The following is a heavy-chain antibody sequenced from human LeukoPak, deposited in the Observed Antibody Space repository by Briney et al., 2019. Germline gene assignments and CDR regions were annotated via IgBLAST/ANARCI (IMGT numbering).Heavy chain of an antibody. V-gene: IGHV3-23*01. Sequence: PGGSLRLSCEASGSTFDKYAVSWVRQAPGKGLEWVSAISGSGGSTYYADSVKGRFTISRDNSKNTLYLQMNSLRAEDTAVYYCANIRILPLFDYWGQGTLVTVSS. CDR2: ISGSGGST. CDR1: GSTFDKYA. J-gene: IGHJ4*02. CDR3: ANIRILPLFDY.